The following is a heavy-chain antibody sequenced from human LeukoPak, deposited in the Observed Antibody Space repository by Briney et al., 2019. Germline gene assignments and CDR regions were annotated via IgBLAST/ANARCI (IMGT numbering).Heavy chain of an antibody. CDR2: IYYSWDT. D-gene: IGHD2-15*01. CDR3: ARLMGYCSGGSCYGGYYMDV. Sequence: SETLSLTCTVSGGSISSTSYYWGWIRQPPGKGLEWIGSIYYSWDTYYNPSLKSRVTISVDTSKNQFSLKLSSVTAADTAVYYCARLMGYCSGGSCYGGYYMDVWGKGTTVTISS. CDR1: GGSISSTSYY. V-gene: IGHV4-39*01. J-gene: IGHJ6*03.